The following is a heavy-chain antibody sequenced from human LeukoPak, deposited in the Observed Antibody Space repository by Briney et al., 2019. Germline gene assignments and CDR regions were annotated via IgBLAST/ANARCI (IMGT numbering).Heavy chain of an antibody. D-gene: IGHD1-26*01. J-gene: IGHJ4*02. CDR2: ISYDGSKR. Sequence: PGGSLRLSCTASGFLFSNYAMHWVRQAPGKGLEWVAIISYDGSKRYYADSVEGRFTISRDNFKSTLYLQMSSLRAEDTAIYYCVKDPQMYTGSYSYYLDYWGRGILVTVSS. CDR1: GFLFSNYA. V-gene: IGHV3-30*18. CDR3: VKDPQMYTGSYSYYLDY.